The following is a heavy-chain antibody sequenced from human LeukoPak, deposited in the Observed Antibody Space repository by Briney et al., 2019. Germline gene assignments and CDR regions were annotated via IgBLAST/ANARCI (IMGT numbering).Heavy chain of an antibody. V-gene: IGHV3-66*01. CDR3: ASSPYYYYGIDV. CDR1: GFTVSDYY. J-gene: IGHJ6*02. CDR2: IYSGGTT. Sequence: GGSLRLSYAASGFTVSDYYMNWVRQAPGKGLEWVSVIYSGGTTYYADSVKGRFTISRDSSRNTLYLQMNSLRAEDTAVYYCASSPYYYYGIDVWGQGTTVTVSS.